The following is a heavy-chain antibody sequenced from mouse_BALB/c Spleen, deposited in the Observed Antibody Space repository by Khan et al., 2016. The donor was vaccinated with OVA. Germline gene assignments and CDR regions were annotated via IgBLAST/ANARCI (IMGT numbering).Heavy chain of an antibody. V-gene: IGHV2-6-1*01. D-gene: IGHD2-10*01. J-gene: IGHJ4*01. CDR2: IWSDGST. Sequence: VMLVESGPGLVAPSQSLSITCTISGFSLTNYGVHWVRQPPGKGLEWLVVIWSDGSTTYNSALKSRLTISKDNSKSQVFLKMNSLQTDVTAVYFCARQPYYHYNIMDYWGQGTSVTVSS. CDR3: ARQPYYHYNIMDY. CDR1: GFSLTNYG.